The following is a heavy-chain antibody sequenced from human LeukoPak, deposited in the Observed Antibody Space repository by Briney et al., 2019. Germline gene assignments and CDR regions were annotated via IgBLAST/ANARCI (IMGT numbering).Heavy chain of an antibody. J-gene: IGHJ5*02. CDR2: ISAYNGNT. CDR1: GYTFTTYG. CDR3: ARDLIAVRPGWFDP. Sequence: ASVKVSCKASGYTFTTYGISWVRLAPGQGLEWMEWISAYNGNTNYAQQFQGRVTMTTDTSMSTAYMELRSLRSDDTAVYYCARDLIAVRPGWFDPWGQGSLVTVSS. V-gene: IGHV1-18*01. D-gene: IGHD6-6*01.